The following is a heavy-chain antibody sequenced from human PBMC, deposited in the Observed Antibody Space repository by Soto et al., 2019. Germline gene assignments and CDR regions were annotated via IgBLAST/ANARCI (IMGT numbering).Heavy chain of an antibody. V-gene: IGHV4-61*08. J-gene: IGHJ4*02. CDR3: ARGPAYIDGWRTFDL. D-gene: IGHD6-19*01. Sequence: VLLQESGPGLLRPSETLSLTCTVSDDSFRGAEYYWSWIRQPLGKGPEWSGYTNSNGDTKYNPAIRSRVTMSNDTSKNQSSLRLSSVPAADTAVYFCARGPAYIDGWRTFDLWGRGILVTVSS. CDR1: DDSFRGAEYY. CDR2: TNSNGDT.